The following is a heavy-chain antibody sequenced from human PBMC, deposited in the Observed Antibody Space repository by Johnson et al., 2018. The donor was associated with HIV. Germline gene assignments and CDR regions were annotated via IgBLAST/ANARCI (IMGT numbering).Heavy chain of an antibody. V-gene: IGHV3-30-3*01. J-gene: IGHJ3*02. CDR1: GFTFSSYA. Sequence: QVQLVESGGGLVQPGGSLRLSCAASGFTFSSYAMHWVRQAPGKGLEWVAVISYDGSNKYYADSVKGRFPITRDNSKNPLYLQMTSLRVEDTAVYYCARVRGYSYGAHAFDIWGQGTMVAVSS. D-gene: IGHD5-18*01. CDR3: ARVRGYSYGAHAFDI. CDR2: ISYDGSNK.